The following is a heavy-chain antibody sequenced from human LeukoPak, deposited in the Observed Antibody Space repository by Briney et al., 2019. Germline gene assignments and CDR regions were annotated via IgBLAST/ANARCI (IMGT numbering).Heavy chain of an antibody. CDR3: AKADEYYDYVWESYRPHKFDY. Sequence: GGSLRLSCAASGCTFSSYGMHWVRQAPGKGLEWVAFIRYDGSNKYYADSVKGRFTISRDNSKNTLYLQMNSLRAEDTAVYYCAKADEYYDYVWESYRPHKFDYWGQGTLVTVSS. D-gene: IGHD3-16*02. V-gene: IGHV3-30*02. J-gene: IGHJ4*02. CDR2: IRYDGSNK. CDR1: GCTFSSYG.